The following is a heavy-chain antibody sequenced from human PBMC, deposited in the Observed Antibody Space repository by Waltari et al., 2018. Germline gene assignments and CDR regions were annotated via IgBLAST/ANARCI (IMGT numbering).Heavy chain of an antibody. CDR2: IIPIFGTA. CDR1: GGTFSSYS. Sequence: QVQLVQSGAEVKKPGSSVKVSCKASGGTFSSYSFSWVGPAPGQGLEWMGRIIPIFGTANYAQKFQGRVTITADESTSTAYMELSSLRSEDTAVYYCAREVGSSWSVSNYDYWGQGTLVTVSS. CDR3: AREVGSSWSVSNYDY. D-gene: IGHD6-13*01. V-gene: IGHV1-69*15. J-gene: IGHJ4*02.